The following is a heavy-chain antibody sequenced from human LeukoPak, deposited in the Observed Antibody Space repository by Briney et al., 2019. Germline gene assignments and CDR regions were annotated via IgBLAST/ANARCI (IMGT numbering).Heavy chain of an antibody. CDR3: ARYSAAAGMDY. CDR2: IYTSGST. D-gene: IGHD6-13*01. CDR1: GGSFSGYY. J-gene: IGHJ4*02. V-gene: IGHV4-59*10. Sequence: SETLSLTCAVYGGSFSGYYWSWIRQPAGKGLEWIGRIYTSGSTNYNPSLKSRVTISVDTSKNQFSLKLSSVTAADTAVYYCARYSAAAGMDYWGQGTLVTVSS.